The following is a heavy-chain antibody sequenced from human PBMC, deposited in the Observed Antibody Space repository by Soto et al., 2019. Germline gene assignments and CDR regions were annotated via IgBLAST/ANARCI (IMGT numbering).Heavy chain of an antibody. D-gene: IGHD1-26*01. V-gene: IGHV6-1*01. CDR2: TYYRSRWQT. CDR3: ARPIGNSWLDS. J-gene: IGHJ5*01. CDR1: GDSVSRNDAT. Sequence: SQTLSLTCTISGDSVSRNDATWDWIRQSTSIALEWLGRTYYRSRWQTDYAISVKSRISINPDTSNNQVSLQLNSVTPDDTAVYYCARPIGNSWLDSWGQGTLVTVSS.